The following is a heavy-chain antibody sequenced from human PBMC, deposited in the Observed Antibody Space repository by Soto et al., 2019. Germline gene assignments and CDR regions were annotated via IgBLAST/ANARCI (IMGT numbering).Heavy chain of an antibody. CDR1: GFTFSSYS. D-gene: IGHD6-13*01. Sequence: EVQLVESGGGLVQPGGSLRLSCAASGFTFSSYSMNWVRQAPGKGLEWVSYISSSSSTIYYADSVKGRFTISRDNAKNSLYLQMNSLRAEDTAVYYCARVGNYYYYYMDVGGKGTTVPVSS. J-gene: IGHJ6*03. V-gene: IGHV3-48*01. CDR2: ISSSSSTI. CDR3: ARVGNYYYYYMDV.